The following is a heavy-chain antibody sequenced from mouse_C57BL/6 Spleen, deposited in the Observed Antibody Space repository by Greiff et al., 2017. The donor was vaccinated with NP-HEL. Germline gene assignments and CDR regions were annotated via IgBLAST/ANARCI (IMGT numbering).Heavy chain of an antibody. CDR1: GYAFSSSW. Sequence: QVQLKESGPELVKPGASVKISCKASGYAFSSSWMNWVKQRPGKGLEWIGRIYPGDGDTNYNGKFKGKATLTADKSSSTAYMQLSSLTSEDSAVYFCAREEITTVVMDYWGQGTSVTVSS. CDR2: IYPGDGDT. D-gene: IGHD1-1*01. V-gene: IGHV1-82*01. J-gene: IGHJ4*01. CDR3: AREEITTVVMDY.